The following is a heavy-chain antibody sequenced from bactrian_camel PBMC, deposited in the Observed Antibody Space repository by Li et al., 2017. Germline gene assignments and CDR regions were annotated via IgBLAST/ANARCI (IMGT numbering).Heavy chain of an antibody. CDR1: GSPSNNCG. V-gene: IGHV3S53*01. J-gene: IGHJ4*01. CDR3: KRPSQYCGGYYLANTY. Sequence: VQLVESGGGSVQAGGSLRLSCTGPGSPSNNCGMDWYRQAAGKQREWVSSIMAEGSTTYADSVKGRFTISKDPAKDTVYLQMNSLRPEDTAMYICKRPSQYCGGYYLANTYWGQGTQVTVS. CDR2: IMAEGST. D-gene: IGHD2*01.